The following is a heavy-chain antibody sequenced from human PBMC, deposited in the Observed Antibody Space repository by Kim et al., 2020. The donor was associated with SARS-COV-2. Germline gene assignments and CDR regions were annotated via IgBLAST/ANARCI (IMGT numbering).Heavy chain of an antibody. CDR2: ISAYNGNT. D-gene: IGHD5-12*01. CDR3: ARESGDIVATIYGMDV. Sequence: ASVKVSCKASGYTFTSYGISWVRQAPGQGLEWMGWISAYNGNTNYAQKLQGRVTMTTDTSTSTAYMELRSLRSDDTAVYYCARESGDIVATIYGMDVWGQGTTVTVSS. V-gene: IGHV1-18*01. CDR1: GYTFTSYG. J-gene: IGHJ6*02.